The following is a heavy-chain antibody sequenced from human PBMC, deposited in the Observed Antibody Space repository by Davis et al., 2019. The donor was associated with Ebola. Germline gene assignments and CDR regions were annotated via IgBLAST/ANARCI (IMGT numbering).Heavy chain of an antibody. CDR1: GFTFSTYG. J-gene: IGHJ5*02. D-gene: IGHD3-3*01. CDR3: ARGKTIFGVVDNWFDP. CDR2: MSSNGGST. V-gene: IGHV3-64*01. Sequence: GESLKISCAASGFTFSTYGMHWVRQAPGKGLEYVSAMSSNGGSTYYANSVKGRFTISRDNSKNTLYLQMGSLRAEDMAVYYCARGKTIFGVVDNWFDPWGQGTLVTVSS.